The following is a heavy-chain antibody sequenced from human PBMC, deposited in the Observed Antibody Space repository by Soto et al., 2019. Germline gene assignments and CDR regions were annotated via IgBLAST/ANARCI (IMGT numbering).Heavy chain of an antibody. CDR2: XRXSSSTI. D-gene: IGHD2-15*01. V-gene: IGHV3-48*03. J-gene: IGHJ6*02. CDR1: XXTFXXXX. Sequence: PGGSLRLSCAXXXXTFXXXXXXXVRQAPGKXXXXXXXXRXSSSTIYYADSVKGRFTISRDNAKNSLYLQMNSLRAEDTAVYYCARDRNGGNPYYYYYYGMDVWGQGTTVTVSS. CDR3: ARDRNGGNPYYYYYYGMDV.